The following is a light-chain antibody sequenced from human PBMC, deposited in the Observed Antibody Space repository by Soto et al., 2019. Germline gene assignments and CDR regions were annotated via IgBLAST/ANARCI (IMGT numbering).Light chain of an antibody. Sequence: EIVMTQSPATLSVSPGERATLSCRASQNVGTKLAWYQQKPGQAPRLLIYGASTRATDIPARFSGSGSGTEVTLTISSLQSEDFAVYYCQQYDTWPPLTFGGGTKVEIK. J-gene: IGKJ4*01. CDR1: QNVGTK. V-gene: IGKV3-15*01. CDR3: QQYDTWPPLT. CDR2: GAS.